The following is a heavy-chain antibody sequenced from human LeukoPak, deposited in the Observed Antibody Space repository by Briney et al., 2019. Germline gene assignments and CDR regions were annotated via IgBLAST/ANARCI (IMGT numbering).Heavy chain of an antibody. CDR2: IKQDGSEK. D-gene: IGHD3-3*01. Sequence: GGSLRLSCAPSGFTFSNYWMTWVRQAPGKGLEWVADIKQDGSEKLYVNSVRGRFTISRDNAKMSLFLQMNSLRAEDTAVYYCARDNGVVHGVYYMDVWGKGTTVTVS. CDR1: GFTFSNYW. J-gene: IGHJ6*03. CDR3: ARDNGVVHGVYYMDV. V-gene: IGHV3-7*01.